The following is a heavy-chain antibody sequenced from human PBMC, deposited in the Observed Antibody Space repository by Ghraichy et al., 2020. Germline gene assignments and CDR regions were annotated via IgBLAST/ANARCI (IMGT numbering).Heavy chain of an antibody. D-gene: IGHD6-19*01. J-gene: IGHJ3*02. CDR3: AREEWLVPKAAFDI. V-gene: IGHV3-7*01. CDR1: GFTFSSYW. Sequence: GESLNISCAASGFTFSSYWMSWVRQAPGKGLEWVANIKQDGSEKYYVDSVKGRFTISRDNAKNSLYLQMNSLRAEDTAVYYCAREEWLVPKAAFDIWGQGTMVTVSS. CDR2: IKQDGSEK.